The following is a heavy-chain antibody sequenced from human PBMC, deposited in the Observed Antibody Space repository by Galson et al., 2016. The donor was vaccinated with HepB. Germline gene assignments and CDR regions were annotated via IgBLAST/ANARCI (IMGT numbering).Heavy chain of an antibody. CDR1: GFRLSDYD. V-gene: IGHV3-13*04. D-gene: IGHD1-26*01. CDR2: FGTAGDT. Sequence: SLRLSCAASGFRLSDYDMHWVRQAPGKGLEWVSGFGTAGDTYYLASVKGRFTISRDNAKNSLYLQMGSLRADDTAVYYCARESRIVGSTSFDYWGQGTLVSASS. J-gene: IGHJ4*02. CDR3: ARESRIVGSTSFDY.